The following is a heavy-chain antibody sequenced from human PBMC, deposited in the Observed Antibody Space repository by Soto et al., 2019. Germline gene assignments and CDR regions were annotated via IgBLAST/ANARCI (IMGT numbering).Heavy chain of an antibody. CDR1: GGSISSGDYY. D-gene: IGHD2-2*01. Sequence: KPSETLSFTGTVSGGSISSGDYYWSWIRQPPGKGLEWMGYLYYSGSTYYNPSFKRRVTISVDTSKNQFSLKLSSVTAADTAVYYCARNIVVVPAARNTYFIGYYYYGMDVWGQGTTVTV. J-gene: IGHJ6*02. CDR2: LYYSGST. CDR3: ARNIVVVPAARNTYFIGYYYYGMDV. V-gene: IGHV4-30-4*01.